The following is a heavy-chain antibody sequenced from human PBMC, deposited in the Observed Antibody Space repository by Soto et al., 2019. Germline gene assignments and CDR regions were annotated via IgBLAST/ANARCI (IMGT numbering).Heavy chain of an antibody. D-gene: IGHD2-21*02. V-gene: IGHV4-39*01. CDR2: IYYSGRT. J-gene: IGHJ4*02. CDR3: ARQRTTVVTQAYFDH. Sequence: SETLSLTCIVSGESISSSSYYWGWIRQPPGKGLEWIGSIYYSGRTYYNPSFKSRVTLSIDTSKNQFSLKLSSVTATDTAVYYCARQRTTVVTQAYFDHWGQGALVTVSS. CDR1: GESISSSSYY.